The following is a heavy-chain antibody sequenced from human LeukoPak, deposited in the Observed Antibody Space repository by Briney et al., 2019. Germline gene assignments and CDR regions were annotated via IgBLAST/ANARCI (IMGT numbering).Heavy chain of an antibody. J-gene: IGHJ4*02. CDR3: ARCGPEVYYFDY. D-gene: IGHD1-14*01. Sequence: SVKVSCKASGGTFSSYAISWVRQAPGQGLEWMGGIIPIFGTANYAQKFQGRVTITADESTSTAYMELSSLRSEDTAVYYCARCGPEVYYFDYWGQGTLVTVSS. CDR1: GGTFSSYA. V-gene: IGHV1-69*13. CDR2: IIPIFGTA.